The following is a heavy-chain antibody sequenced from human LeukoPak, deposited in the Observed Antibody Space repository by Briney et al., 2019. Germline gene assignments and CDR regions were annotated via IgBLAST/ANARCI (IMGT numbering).Heavy chain of an antibody. CDR3: ARPISGRDAFDI. CDR1: GCFIISYY. V-gene: IGHV4-59*08. J-gene: IGHJ3*02. CDR2: IYYSEST. Sequence: SETLPLTRPGSGCFIISYYWSWLGQPGAKGRDGIGYIYYSESTNYNPSLKSRVTISVDTSKNQFSRKLSAVTAADTAVYYCARPISGRDAFDIWGQGTMVTVSS. D-gene: IGHD3-10*01.